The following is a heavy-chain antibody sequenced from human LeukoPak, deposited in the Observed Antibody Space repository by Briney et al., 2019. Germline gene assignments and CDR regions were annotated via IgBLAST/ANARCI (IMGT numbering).Heavy chain of an antibody. Sequence: PSETLSLTCAVSGGSISSGSYSWSWIRQPPGKGLEWIGYIYPRGSTYYNPALKSRVILSLDKSANQFSLNLSSVTAEDTAVYYCARFTPRAMGNYLDFWGQGTLVTVSS. D-gene: IGHD7-27*01. J-gene: IGHJ4*02. CDR1: GGSISSGSYS. V-gene: IGHV4-30-2*01. CDR3: ARFTPRAMGNYLDF. CDR2: IYPRGST.